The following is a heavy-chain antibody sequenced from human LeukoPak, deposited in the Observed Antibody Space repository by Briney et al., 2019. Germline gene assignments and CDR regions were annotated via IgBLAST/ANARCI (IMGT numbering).Heavy chain of an antibody. D-gene: IGHD1-14*01. J-gene: IGHJ4*02. CDR3: ARDPGSQRVNRLARRGDY. Sequence: AASVKVSCKASGYTFTNFAMNWVRQAPGQGLEWMGWIDTNTGIPTYAQGFTGRFVFSLDTSVSTVYLQISSLQADDAAVYYCARDPGSQRVNRLARRGDYWGQGTLVTVTS. CDR1: GYTFTNFA. V-gene: IGHV7-4-1*02. CDR2: IDTNTGIP.